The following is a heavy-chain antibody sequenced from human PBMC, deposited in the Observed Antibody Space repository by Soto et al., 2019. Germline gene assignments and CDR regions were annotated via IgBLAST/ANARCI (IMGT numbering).Heavy chain of an antibody. Sequence: QVQLVQSGAEVKKPGSSVKVSCKASGGTFSSYAISWVRQAPGQGREWMGGIIPIFGTANYAQKFQGRVTITADESTSTAYRELSSLRAEDTAVYYCASDKYSDYYGSGSYYTHYYYGMDVWGQGTTVTVSS. CDR2: IIPIFGTA. CDR1: GGTFSSYA. CDR3: ASDKYSDYYGSGSYYTHYYYGMDV. J-gene: IGHJ6*02. D-gene: IGHD3-10*01. V-gene: IGHV1-69*01.